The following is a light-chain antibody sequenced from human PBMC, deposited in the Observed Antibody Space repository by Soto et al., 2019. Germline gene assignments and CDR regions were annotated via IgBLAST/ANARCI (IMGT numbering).Light chain of an antibody. V-gene: IGKV3-20*01. J-gene: IGKJ4*01. CDR3: QQCSSSPFT. CDR2: SAS. Sequence: EIVLTQSPGTLSLSPGERATLSCRASQSVSSSYLAWYQQKPGQAPRLPIYSASSRATGIPGRFSGSGSGTDFTLTINRLEPEDFAVYYCQQCSSSPFTFGGGTKVEIK. CDR1: QSVSSSY.